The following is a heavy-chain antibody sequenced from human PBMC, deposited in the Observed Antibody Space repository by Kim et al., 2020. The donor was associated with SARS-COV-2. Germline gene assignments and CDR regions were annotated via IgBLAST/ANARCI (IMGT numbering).Heavy chain of an antibody. V-gene: IGHV3-23*01. J-gene: IGHJ4*02. D-gene: IGHD4-17*01. CDR3: AAAIKYGTYFDY. CDR2: ISDSGDWT. Sequence: GGSLRLSCAASGFTFSSYAMNWVRQAPGMGLEWVSGISDSGDWTNSADSVKGRFTISRGNSKNTLYLQMNSLRAEDTAVYFCAAAIKYGTYFDYWGQGTLVTVSS. CDR1: GFTFSSYA.